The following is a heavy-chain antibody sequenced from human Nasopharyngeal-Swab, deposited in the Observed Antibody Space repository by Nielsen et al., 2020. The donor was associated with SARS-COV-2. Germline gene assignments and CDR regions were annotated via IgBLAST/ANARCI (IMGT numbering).Heavy chain of an antibody. V-gene: IGHV3-23*01. CDR1: GFTLSSYS. Sequence: GRSLRLSCAASGFTLSSYSISCVRQAPGKGLEWVSSISGSGGSTYHADSVKGRFTISRDNSKNTLYLQMNSLRAEDTAVYYCAKTLAPRRYFDYWGQGTLVTVSS. CDR3: AKTLAPRRYFDY. J-gene: IGHJ4*02. CDR2: ISGSGGST.